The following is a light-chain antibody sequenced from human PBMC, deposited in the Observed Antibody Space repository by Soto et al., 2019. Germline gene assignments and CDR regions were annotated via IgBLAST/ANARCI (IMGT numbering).Light chain of an antibody. CDR3: QQRSNWPLT. CDR1: QSVGSS. Sequence: EIVLAQSPSSVSLSPGEIATLSCRASQSVGSSLAWYQQRPGQAPRLLIYDAFIRATGIPARFSGSESGTDFTLTISSLEPEDFAVYYCQQRSNWPLTFGQGTRLEIK. J-gene: IGKJ5*01. CDR2: DAF. V-gene: IGKV3-11*01.